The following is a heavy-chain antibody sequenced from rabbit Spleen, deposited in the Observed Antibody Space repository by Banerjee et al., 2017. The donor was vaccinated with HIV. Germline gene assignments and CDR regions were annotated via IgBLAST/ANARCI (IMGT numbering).Heavy chain of an antibody. D-gene: IGHD2-1*01. CDR3: ARGSAAMTMVITGFYFNL. V-gene: IGHV1S45*01. CDR2: INTATGKD. Sequence: QEQLEESGGGLVKPEGSLTLTCKASGFSFSDRDVMCRVRQAPGKGLEWIACINTATGKDVYASWAKGRFTISKTSSTTVTLQLTSLTAADTATYFCARGSAAMTMVITGFYFNLWGPGTLVTVS. J-gene: IGHJ4*01. CDR1: GFSFSDRDV.